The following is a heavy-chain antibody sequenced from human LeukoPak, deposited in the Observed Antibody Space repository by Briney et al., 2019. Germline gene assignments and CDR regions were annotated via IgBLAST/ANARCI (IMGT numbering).Heavy chain of an antibody. CDR1: GFTFSSYW. CDR3: AREGQVGDSGSYYYYGMDV. J-gene: IGHJ6*02. Sequence: GGSLRLSCAASGFTFSSYWMSWVRQAPGKGLEWVANIKQDGSEKYYVDSVKGRFTISRDNAKNSLYLQMNSLRAEDTAVYYCAREGQVGDSGSYYYYGMDVWGQGTTVTVSS. CDR2: IKQDGSEK. V-gene: IGHV3-7*01. D-gene: IGHD1-26*01.